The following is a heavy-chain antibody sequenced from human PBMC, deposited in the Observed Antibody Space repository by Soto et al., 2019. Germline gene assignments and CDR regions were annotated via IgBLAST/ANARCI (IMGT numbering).Heavy chain of an antibody. J-gene: IGHJ4*02. V-gene: IGHV4-59*08. CDR2: IYYSGST. Sequence: ETMSHTSAVSDGSSTSHYWSWIRQPPGKGLEWIGYIYYSGSTYYNPSLKSRVTISVDTSKNQFSLNLRSVTAADTAVYYCARRAGNFDYWGKGTLVTVS. CDR1: DGSSTSHY. CDR3: ARRAGNFDY.